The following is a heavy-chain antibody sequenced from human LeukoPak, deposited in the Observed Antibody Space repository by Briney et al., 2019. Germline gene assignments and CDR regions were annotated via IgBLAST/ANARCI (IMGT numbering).Heavy chain of an antibody. J-gene: IGHJ3*01. V-gene: IGHV4-38-2*02. Sequence: PSETLSLTCTASGYSMSSGYYWGWIRQPPGKGLQWIGSIFHSGNSYYNPSLKSRVTISVDTSKNQFSLKVNSVTAADTAVYYCARVGYNWNLWFDFWGQGTTATVSS. D-gene: IGHD1-7*01. CDR2: IFHSGNS. CDR3: ARVGYNWNLWFDF. CDR1: GYSMSSGYY.